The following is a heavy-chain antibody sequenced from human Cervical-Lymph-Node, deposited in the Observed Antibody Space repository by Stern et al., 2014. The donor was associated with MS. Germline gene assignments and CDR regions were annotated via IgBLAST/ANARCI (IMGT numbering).Heavy chain of an antibody. CDR3: ARYDYTAHRRFDL. J-gene: IGHJ2*01. D-gene: IGHD4-11*01. Sequence: EVQLLESGGGLVQPGGSLRLSCAASGFSFRNHCMSWVRQAPGKGLEWVAAINQDASEKYYVDSVNGRFTIPRDNARDSLYLQMSGLRAEDTAVYYCARYDYTAHRRFDLWGRGTLVTVSS. CDR2: INQDASEK. V-gene: IGHV3-7*01. CDR1: GFSFRNHC.